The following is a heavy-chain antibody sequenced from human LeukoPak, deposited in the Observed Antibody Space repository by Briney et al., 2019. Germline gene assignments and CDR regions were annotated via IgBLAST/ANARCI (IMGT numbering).Heavy chain of an antibody. CDR1: GYTFTGYY. Sequence: ASVKVSCKASGYTFTGYYMHWVRQAPGQGLEWMGWINPNSGGTNYAQKFQGRVTMTRDTSISTAYMELSRLRSDDTAVYYCARAHRHTGVAATRPYGMDVWGQGTTVTVSS. CDR3: ARAHRHTGVAATRPYGMDV. CDR2: INPNSGGT. V-gene: IGHV1-2*02. D-gene: IGHD2-15*01. J-gene: IGHJ6*02.